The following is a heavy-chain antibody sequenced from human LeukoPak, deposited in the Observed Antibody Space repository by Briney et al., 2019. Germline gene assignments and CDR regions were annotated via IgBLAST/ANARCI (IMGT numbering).Heavy chain of an antibody. V-gene: IGHV3-30-3*01. Sequence: QPGRSLRLSCAASGFTFSSYAMHWVRQAPGKGLEWVAVISYDGSNKYYADSVKGRFTISRDNSKNTLCLQMNSLRAEDTAVYYCASGAVAGTGDYWGQGTLVTVSS. CDR3: ASGAVAGTGDY. J-gene: IGHJ4*02. CDR2: ISYDGSNK. CDR1: GFTFSSYA. D-gene: IGHD6-19*01.